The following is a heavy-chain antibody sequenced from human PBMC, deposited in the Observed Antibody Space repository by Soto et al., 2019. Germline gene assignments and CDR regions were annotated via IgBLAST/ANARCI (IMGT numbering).Heavy chain of an antibody. CDR1: GGTFSSYA. CDR2: IIPIFGTA. D-gene: IGHD3-3*01. CDR3: ARVEEWLPNRNWFDP. J-gene: IGHJ5*02. V-gene: IGHV1-69*06. Sequence: SVNVSCKASGGTFSSYAISWVRQAPGQGLEWMGGIIPIFGTANYAQKFQGRVTITADKSTSTAYMELSSLRSEDTAVYYCARVEEWLPNRNWFDPWGQGTLVTVSS.